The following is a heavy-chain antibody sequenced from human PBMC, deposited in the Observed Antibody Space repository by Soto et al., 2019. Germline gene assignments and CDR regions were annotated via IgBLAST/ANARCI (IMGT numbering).Heavy chain of an antibody. CDR2: IITTGTTT. Sequence: GGSLRLSCAASGFTFSSYAITWVRQAPGKGLEWVSSIITTGTTTYYADSVKGRFTISRDNLKNTVYLQANSLRAEDTAVYYCGKDCSGGSCRAGYWGQGTLVTVSS. V-gene: IGHV3-23*01. J-gene: IGHJ4*02. CDR3: GKDCSGGSCRAGY. CDR1: GFTFSSYA. D-gene: IGHD2-15*01.